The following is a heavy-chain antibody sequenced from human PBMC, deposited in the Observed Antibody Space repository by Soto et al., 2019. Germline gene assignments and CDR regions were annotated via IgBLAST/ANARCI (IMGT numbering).Heavy chain of an antibody. CDR3: AKYSPTTVTTRYYGMDV. CDR1: GYTFTGYY. CDR2: INPNSGGT. V-gene: IGHV1-2*06. Sequence: ASVKVSCKASGYTFTGYYIHWVRQAPGQGLEWMGRINPNSGGTIYAQKFQGRATMTRDTSISTAYMELSRLRSDDTAVYYCAKYSPTTVTTRYYGMDVWGQGTTVTVSS. D-gene: IGHD4-17*01. J-gene: IGHJ6*02.